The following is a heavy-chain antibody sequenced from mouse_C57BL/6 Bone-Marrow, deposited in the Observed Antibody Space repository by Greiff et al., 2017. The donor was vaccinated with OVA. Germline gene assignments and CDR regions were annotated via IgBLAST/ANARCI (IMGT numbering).Heavy chain of an antibody. J-gene: IGHJ3*01. CDR1: GFTFSSYG. CDR2: ISSGGSYT. V-gene: IGHV5-6*01. CDR3: ARHEGTY. Sequence: EVQLVESGGDLVKPGGSLKLSCAASGFTFSSYGMSWVRQTPDKRLEWVATISSGGSYTYYPDSVKGRFTISRDNAKNTLYLQMSSLKSEDTAMYYCARHEGTYWGQGTLVTVSA.